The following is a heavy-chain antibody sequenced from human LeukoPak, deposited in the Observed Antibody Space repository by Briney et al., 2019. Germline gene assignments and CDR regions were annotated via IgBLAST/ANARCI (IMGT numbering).Heavy chain of an antibody. V-gene: IGHV4-34*01. D-gene: IGHD6-19*01. CDR2: INHSGST. J-gene: IGHJ6*03. CDR1: GGSFSGYY. CDR3: ARVSGWRFYYYYYMDV. Sequence: SETLSLTCAVYGGSFSGYYWSWIRQPPGKGLEWIGEINHSGSTNYNPSLKSRVTISVDTSRNQFSLKLSSVTAADTAVYYCARVSGWRFYYYYYMDVWGEGTTVTASS.